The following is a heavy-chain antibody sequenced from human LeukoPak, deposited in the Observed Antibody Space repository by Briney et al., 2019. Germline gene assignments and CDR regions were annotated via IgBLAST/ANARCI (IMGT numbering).Heavy chain of an antibody. D-gene: IGHD1-26*01. Sequence: PGGSLRLSCAASGFILSDYNMNWVRQAPGKGLEWVSFISISGTYITYADSVKGRFTISRDNAKHSLYLQMNSLRAEDTAVYYCARDLSATARAYDYWGQGTLVTVSS. CDR1: GFILSDYN. CDR2: ISISGTYI. J-gene: IGHJ4*02. V-gene: IGHV3-21*01. CDR3: ARDLSATARAYDY.